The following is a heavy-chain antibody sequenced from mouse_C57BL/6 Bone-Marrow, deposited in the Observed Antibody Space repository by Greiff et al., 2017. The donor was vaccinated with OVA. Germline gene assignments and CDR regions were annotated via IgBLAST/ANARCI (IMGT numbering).Heavy chain of an antibody. CDR2: IDPSDSYT. V-gene: IGHV1-50*01. J-gene: IGHJ3*01. Sequence: VQLQQPGAELVKPGASVKLSCKASGYTFTSYWMQWVKPRPGQGLEWIGEIDPSDSYTNYNQKFKGKATLTVDTSSSTAYMQLSSLTSEDSAVYYCARSGLLSFAYWGQGTLVTVSA. D-gene: IGHD3-1*01. CDR1: GYTFTSYW. CDR3: ARSGLLSFAY.